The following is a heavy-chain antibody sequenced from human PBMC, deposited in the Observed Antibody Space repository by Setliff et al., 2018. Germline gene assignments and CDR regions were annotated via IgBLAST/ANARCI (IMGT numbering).Heavy chain of an antibody. CDR2: INPNSGGT. Sequence: RASVKVSCKASGYTFTGYYMHWVRQAPGQGLEWMGWINPNSGGTNYAQKFQGWVTMTRDTSISTAYMELRSLRSDDTAVYYCARTTRSYFDYWGQGTLVTVSS. J-gene: IGHJ4*02. CDR3: ARTTRSYFDY. V-gene: IGHV1-2*04. D-gene: IGHD4-17*01. CDR1: GYTFTGYY.